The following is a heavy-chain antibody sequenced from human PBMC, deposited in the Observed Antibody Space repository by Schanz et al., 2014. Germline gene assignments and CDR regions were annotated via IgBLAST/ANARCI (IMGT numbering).Heavy chain of an antibody. CDR1: GGSFSGYY. CDR2: INHSGST. J-gene: IGHJ3*02. Sequence: QVQLEQWGAGLLKPSETLSLTCAVYGGSFSGYYWSWIRQPPGKGLECIGEINHSGSTNYNPSLKSRVTMSVDASNTQFSLRVDSVTAADTAVYYCARGLIDDYGGVDAFDIWGQGTMVTVSS. CDR3: ARGLIDDYGGVDAFDI. D-gene: IGHD4-17*01. V-gene: IGHV4-34*01.